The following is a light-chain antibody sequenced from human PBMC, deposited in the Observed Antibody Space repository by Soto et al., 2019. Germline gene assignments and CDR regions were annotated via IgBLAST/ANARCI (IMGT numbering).Light chain of an antibody. CDR3: ATWDSSLSAEV. CDR2: DNN. J-gene: IGLJ2*01. CDR1: SSNIGNNY. V-gene: IGLV1-51*01. Sequence: QSVLTQPPSVSAAPGQKVTISCSGSSSNIGNNYVSWYQQLPGAAPKLLIYDNNKRPSGIPDRFSDSKSGTSATLGITGLQTGDEADYYCATWDSSLSAEVFGGGTKVTVL.